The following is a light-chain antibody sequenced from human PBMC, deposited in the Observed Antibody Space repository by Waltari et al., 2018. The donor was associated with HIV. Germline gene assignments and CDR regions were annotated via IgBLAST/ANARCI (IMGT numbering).Light chain of an antibody. CDR3: CSNAARATYV. CDR2: HVT. J-gene: IGLJ1*01. Sequence: QSALAQPRSVSGSPGQSVTISCTGTSSDVGGYNYVSWFQHHPGKAPKLIIYHVTKRPSGVPDRFSSSKSGNTASLTISGLQAEDEAVYYCCSNAARATYVFGTGTQVTVL. CDR1: SSDVGGYNY. V-gene: IGLV2-11*01.